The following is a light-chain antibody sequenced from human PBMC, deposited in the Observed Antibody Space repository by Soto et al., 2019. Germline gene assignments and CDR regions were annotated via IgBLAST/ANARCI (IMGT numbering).Light chain of an antibody. CDR3: QQRSNWRAT. Sequence: DIQMTQSPSSLSASLGDRVTITCRASQGIGVYLAWFQQKPGNVPKLLIYAASTLQSGVPSRFSGSGSGTDFTLTISSLEPEDFAVYYCQQRSNWRATFGQGTRLEIK. CDR2: AAS. V-gene: IGKV1-27*01. J-gene: IGKJ5*01. CDR1: QGIGVY.